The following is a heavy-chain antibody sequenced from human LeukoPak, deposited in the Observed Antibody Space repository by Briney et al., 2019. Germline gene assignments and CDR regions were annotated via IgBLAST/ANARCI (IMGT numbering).Heavy chain of an antibody. D-gene: IGHD3-10*01. CDR1: GGSISSYY. V-gene: IGHV4-4*07. Sequence: SETLSLTCTVSGGSISSYYWSWIRQPAGKGLEWIGRIYTSGSTNYNPSPKSRVTISVDTSKNQFSLKLSSVTAADTAVYYCARDASPITMLRGSRFDPWGQGTLVTVSS. J-gene: IGHJ5*02. CDR3: ARDASPITMLRGSRFDP. CDR2: IYTSGST.